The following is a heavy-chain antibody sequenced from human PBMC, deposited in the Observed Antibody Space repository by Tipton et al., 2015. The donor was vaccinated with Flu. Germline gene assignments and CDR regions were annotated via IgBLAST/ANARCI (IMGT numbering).Heavy chain of an antibody. CDR3: ARRRYGNYAPIAN. CDR1: GGSISTGGYY. D-gene: IGHD4-11*01. V-gene: IGHV4-31*03. J-gene: IGHJ4*02. CDR2: TSYSGST. Sequence: TLSLTCTVSGGSISTGGYYWIWIRQHPGKGLEWIAYTSYSGSTFYNPPLKSRVTTSLDTSKNQFSLKVSSVTAADTAVYYCARRRYGNYAPIANWGQGPLVNGSS.